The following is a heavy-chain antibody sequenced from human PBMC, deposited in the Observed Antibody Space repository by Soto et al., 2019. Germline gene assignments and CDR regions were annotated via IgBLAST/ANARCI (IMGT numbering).Heavy chain of an antibody. Sequence: QVQLVQSGAEVKKPGASVKVSCKASGYTFTSYGISWVRQAPGQGLEWMGWISAYNGNTNYAQKLQGRVTMTTDTSTSTAYMELRSVRADDTAVYYCARETVVVVAATLLDYWGQGTLVTVSS. CDR2: ISAYNGNT. D-gene: IGHD2-15*01. J-gene: IGHJ4*02. V-gene: IGHV1-18*01. CDR3: ARETVVVVAATLLDY. CDR1: GYTFTSYG.